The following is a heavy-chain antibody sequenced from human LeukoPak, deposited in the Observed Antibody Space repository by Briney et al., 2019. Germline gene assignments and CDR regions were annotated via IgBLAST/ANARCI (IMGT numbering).Heavy chain of an antibody. CDR1: GYTFTSYG. Sequence: EASVKVSCKASGYTFTSYGISWVRQAPEQGLEWMGWISAYNGNTNYAQKLQGRVTMTTDTSTSTAYMELRSLRSDDTAVYYCARARVVPAANWFDPWGQGTLVTVSS. CDR3: ARARVVPAANWFDP. D-gene: IGHD2-2*01. V-gene: IGHV1-18*01. CDR2: ISAYNGNT. J-gene: IGHJ5*02.